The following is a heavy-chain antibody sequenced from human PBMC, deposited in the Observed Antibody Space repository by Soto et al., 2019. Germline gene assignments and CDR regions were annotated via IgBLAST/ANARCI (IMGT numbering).Heavy chain of an antibody. D-gene: IGHD1-1*01. V-gene: IGHV3-53*01. J-gene: IGHJ4*02. CDR2: IFSSGAT. CDR1: GFTVSNNY. Sequence: GGSLRLSCAASGFTVSNNYMSWVRQAPGKGLEWVSVIFSSGATYYADSVKGRFTISRDNSENALYLHMNSLRGDDTAVYYCARVGNWTDFWGQGTLVTVSS. CDR3: ARVGNWTDF.